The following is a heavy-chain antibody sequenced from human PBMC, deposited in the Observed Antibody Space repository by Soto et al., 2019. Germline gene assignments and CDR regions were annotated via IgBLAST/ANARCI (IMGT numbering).Heavy chain of an antibody. J-gene: IGHJ5*02. CDR1: GITFITYD. CDR2: MNPNNGNA. Sequence: ASVKVSCKASGITFITYDFSWVRQAAGQGLEWMGWMNPNNGNAGFAQKFRGRINMTRNTSISTAYLELSSLRSDDSAVYFCARRKARSGPYSLHLWGQGTQGTGSS. CDR3: ARRKARSGPYSLHL. V-gene: IGHV1-8*01. D-gene: IGHD2-15*01.